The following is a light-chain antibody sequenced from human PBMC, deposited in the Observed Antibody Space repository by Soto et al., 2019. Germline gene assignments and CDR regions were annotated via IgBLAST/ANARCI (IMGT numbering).Light chain of an antibody. CDR1: SSNIGSNY. CDR3: AAWDDSLSGAYV. CDR2: RNN. J-gene: IGLJ1*01. Sequence: SVLTQPPSASGTSGQRVTISCSGSSSNIGSNYVYWYQQLPGTAPKLLIYRNNQRPSGVPDRSSGSKSGTSASLAISGLRSEDEADYYCAAWDDSLSGAYVFGTRTKVTVL. V-gene: IGLV1-47*01.